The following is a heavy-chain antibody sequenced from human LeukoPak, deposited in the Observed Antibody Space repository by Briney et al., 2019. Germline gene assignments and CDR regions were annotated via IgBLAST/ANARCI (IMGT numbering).Heavy chain of an antibody. J-gene: IGHJ4*02. CDR1: GFTFSDYA. V-gene: IGHV3-23*01. Sequence: PGGSLRLSCAASGFTFSDYAVTWVRQAPGKGLEWVSTIVGGGGRTYYVDSVKGRFTISRDNSKNTLYLQMNSLRAEDTAVYYCAKDPPKSDIVVVVAATEHFWGQGTLVTVSS. CDR3: AKDPPKSDIVVVVAATEHF. CDR2: IVGGGGRT. D-gene: IGHD2-15*01.